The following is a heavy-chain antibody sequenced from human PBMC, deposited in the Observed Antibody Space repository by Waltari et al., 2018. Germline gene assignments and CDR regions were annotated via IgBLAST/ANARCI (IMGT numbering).Heavy chain of an antibody. CDR3: ARVNWGSDKKSLDV. V-gene: IGHV3-7*04. CDR1: GFMFSSYW. Sequence: EVQLVESGGGLVQPGGSMRLSCAVSGFMFSSYWMSWVRQAPGKGLEWVANKNQDGTEKYYVGSVKGRFTISRDNAKNSLYLQMNSLRAEDTAVYYCARVNWGSDKKSLDVWGQGTTVTVSS. D-gene: IGHD7-27*01. CDR2: KNQDGTEK. J-gene: IGHJ6*02.